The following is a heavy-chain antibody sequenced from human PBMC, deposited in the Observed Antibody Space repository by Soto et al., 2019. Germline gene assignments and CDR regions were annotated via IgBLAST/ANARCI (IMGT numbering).Heavy chain of an antibody. V-gene: IGHV3-30*18. D-gene: IGHD6-19*01. Sequence: PGGSLRLSCAASGFTFSDYYMSWIRQAPGKGLEWVAVISYDGSNKYYADSVKGRFTISRDNSKNTLYLQMNSLRAEDTAVYYCANTVPHLDIAVGPDWGQGTLVTVSS. CDR1: GFTFSDYY. J-gene: IGHJ4*02. CDR2: ISYDGSNK. CDR3: ANTVPHLDIAVGPD.